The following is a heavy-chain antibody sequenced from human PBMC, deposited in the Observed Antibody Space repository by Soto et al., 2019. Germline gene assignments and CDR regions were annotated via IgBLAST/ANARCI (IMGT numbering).Heavy chain of an antibody. Sequence: QVQLVQSGAEVKKPGSSVKVSCKASGGTFSSYAISWVRQAPGQGLEWMGGIIPIFGTANYAQKFQGRVTITADESTSTGYKGLSSLGSEDKAVYYCARGADYGDYEAFDIRGQGKMVTVSS. CDR1: GGTFSSYA. CDR3: ARGADYGDYEAFDI. J-gene: IGHJ3*02. CDR2: IIPIFGTA. D-gene: IGHD4-17*01. V-gene: IGHV1-69*01.